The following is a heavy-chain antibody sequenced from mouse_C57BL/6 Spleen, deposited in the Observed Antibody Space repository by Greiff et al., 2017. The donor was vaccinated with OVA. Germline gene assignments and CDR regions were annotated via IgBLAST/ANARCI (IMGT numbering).Heavy chain of an antibody. V-gene: IGHV5-17*01. Sequence: EVKVVESGGGLVKPGGSLKLSCAASGFTFSDYGMHWVRQAPEKGLEWVAYISSGSSTIYYADTVKGRFTISRDNAKNTLFLQMTSLRSEDTAMYYCAIYYGNLYYFDYWGQGTTLTVSS. J-gene: IGHJ2*01. CDR1: GFTFSDYG. CDR2: ISSGSSTI. D-gene: IGHD2-1*01. CDR3: AIYYGNLYYFDY.